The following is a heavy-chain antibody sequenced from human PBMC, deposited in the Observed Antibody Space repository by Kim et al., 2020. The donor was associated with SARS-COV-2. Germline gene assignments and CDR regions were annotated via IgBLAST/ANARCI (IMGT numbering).Heavy chain of an antibody. D-gene: IGHD6-19*01. J-gene: IGHJ6*03. CDR3: ARGTRQWLVRGPYYYYMDV. CDR2: INHSGST. CDR1: GGSFSGYY. Sequence: SETLSLTCAVYGGSFSGYYSSWIRQPPGKGLEWIGEINHSGSTNYNPSLKSRVTISVDTSKNQFSLKLSSVTAADTAVYYCARGTRQWLVRGPYYYYMDVWGKGTTVTVPS. V-gene: IGHV4-34*01.